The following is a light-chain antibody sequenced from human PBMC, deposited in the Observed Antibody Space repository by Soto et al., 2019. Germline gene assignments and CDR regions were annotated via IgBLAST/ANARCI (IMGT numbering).Light chain of an antibody. CDR1: SSDVGGYNF. CDR3: SSYTSSSTFYV. J-gene: IGLJ1*01. Sequence: QSVLTQPASVSESPGQSITISCTGTSSDVGGYNFVSWYQQNPGDAPKLLIYEVTNRPSGVSNRFSGSKSGNTASLTISGLQAEDEADYYCSSYTSSSTFYVFGTGTKLTVL. V-gene: IGLV2-14*01. CDR2: EVT.